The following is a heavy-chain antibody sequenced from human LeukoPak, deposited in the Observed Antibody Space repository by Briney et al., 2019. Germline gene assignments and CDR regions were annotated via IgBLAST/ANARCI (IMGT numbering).Heavy chain of an antibody. V-gene: IGHV3-7*01. Sequence: GVSLRPSCAASGFTFTTYWMMWVRQAPGKGLEWVAKIKQDGSEEYYVDSVRGRFTISRDNAKNSVYLQMNSLRAEDTAVYYCATRNNGCPYHWGQGTLVTVSS. CDR1: GFTFTTYW. D-gene: IGHD5-24*01. CDR2: IKQDGSEE. CDR3: ATRNNGCPYH. J-gene: IGHJ4*02.